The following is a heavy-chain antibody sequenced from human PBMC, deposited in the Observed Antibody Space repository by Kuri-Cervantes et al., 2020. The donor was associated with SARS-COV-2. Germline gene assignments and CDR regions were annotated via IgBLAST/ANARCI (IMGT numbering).Heavy chain of an antibody. CDR1: GGSISSGGYS. V-gene: IGHV4-30-2*01. J-gene: IGHJ4*02. D-gene: IGHD2-2*01. Sequence: SETLSLTCAVSGGSISSGGYSWSWIRQPPGKGLEWIGYIYHSGSTNYNPSLKSRVTISVDTSKNQFSLKLSSVTAADTAVYYCARNAPPPSQYCSSTSCYGGYYFDYWGQGTLVTVSS. CDR2: IYHSGST. CDR3: ARNAPPPSQYCSSTSCYGGYYFDY.